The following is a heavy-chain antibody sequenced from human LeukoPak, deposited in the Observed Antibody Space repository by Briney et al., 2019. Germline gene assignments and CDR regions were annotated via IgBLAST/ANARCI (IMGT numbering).Heavy chain of an antibody. V-gene: IGHV3-20*04. J-gene: IGHJ4*02. CDR1: GFTFDDYG. D-gene: IGHD4/OR15-4a*01. CDR2: INWNGGST. CDR3: ARLTTTAPPAFEC. Sequence: GGSLRLSCAASGFTFDDYGMSWVRQAPGKGLEWVSGINWNGGSTGYADSVKGRFTISRDNAKNSLYLQMSSLRAEDTAVYYCARLTTTAPPAFECWGQGTLVTVSS.